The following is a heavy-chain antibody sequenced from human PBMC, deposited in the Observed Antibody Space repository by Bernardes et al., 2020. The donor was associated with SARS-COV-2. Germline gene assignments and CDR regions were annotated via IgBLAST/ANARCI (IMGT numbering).Heavy chain of an antibody. D-gene: IGHD1-26*01. CDR1: GFTFRSHW. V-gene: IGHV3-74*01. CDR3: ARGSIMGQDSDH. CDR2: INSDESSR. Sequence: GGSLRLSCAASGFTFRSHWMHWVLQAPGKGLVWVSRINSDESSRNYADSVKGRFTISGDNAKNTLFLQMNSLRVEDTAVYYCARGSIMGQDSDHWGQGTQVTVSS. J-gene: IGHJ4*02.